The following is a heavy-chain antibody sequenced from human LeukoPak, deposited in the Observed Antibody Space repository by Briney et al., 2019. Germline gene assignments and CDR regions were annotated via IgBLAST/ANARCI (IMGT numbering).Heavy chain of an antibody. CDR3: ASYCGGDCYPNHDAFDI. J-gene: IGHJ3*02. CDR2: IIPIFGTA. Sequence: SVKVSCKASGGTFSSYAISWVRQAPGQGLEWTGGIIPIFGTANYAQKFQGRVTITTDESTSTAYMELSSLRSEDTAVYYCASYCGGDCYPNHDAFDIWGQGTMVTVSS. CDR1: GGTFSSYA. D-gene: IGHD2-21*02. V-gene: IGHV1-69*05.